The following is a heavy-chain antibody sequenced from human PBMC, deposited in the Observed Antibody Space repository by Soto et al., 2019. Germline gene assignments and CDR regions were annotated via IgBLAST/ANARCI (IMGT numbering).Heavy chain of an antibody. CDR3: AREALALTDSFHFDY. Sequence: SQPMSLTCSVAGASITSGACYWTWVRQHPEKGLEWIGYISYNGITYYHPSLKSRVTISVDTSKNQFSLNLSSVTAADTAVYYCAREALALTDSFHFDYWGQGALVTVSS. D-gene: IGHD3-9*01. V-gene: IGHV4-31*03. CDR2: ISYNGIT. J-gene: IGHJ4*02. CDR1: GASITSGACY.